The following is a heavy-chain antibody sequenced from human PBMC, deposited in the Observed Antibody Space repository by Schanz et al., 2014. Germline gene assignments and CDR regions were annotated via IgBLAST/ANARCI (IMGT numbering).Heavy chain of an antibody. D-gene: IGHD3-10*01. CDR1: GFSFSDYY. J-gene: IGHJ3*02. CDR2: INTGSNYI. Sequence: QVHLLEPGGGLVEPGGSLRLSCAASGFSFSDYYMSWIRQAPGKGLEWISFINTGSNYINYADSVKGRFTISRDNTKNSLFLQLNSLRADDTAVYYCAKGRFGELSAIDIWGQGTMVTVSS. CDR3: AKGRFGELSAIDI. V-gene: IGHV3-11*05.